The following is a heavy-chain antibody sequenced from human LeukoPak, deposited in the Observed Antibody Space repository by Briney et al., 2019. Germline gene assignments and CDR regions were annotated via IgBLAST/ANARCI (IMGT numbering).Heavy chain of an antibody. CDR3: ARETPGYYYYYMDV. CDR2: IYSGGST. J-gene: IGHJ6*03. Sequence: GGSLRLXCAASGFTVSSNYMSWVRQAPGKGLEWVSVIYSGGSTYYADSVKGRFTISRDNSKNTLYLQMNSLRAEDTAVYYCARETPGYYYYYMDVWGKGTTVTVSS. D-gene: IGHD1-1*01. CDR1: GFTVSSNY. V-gene: IGHV3-66*02.